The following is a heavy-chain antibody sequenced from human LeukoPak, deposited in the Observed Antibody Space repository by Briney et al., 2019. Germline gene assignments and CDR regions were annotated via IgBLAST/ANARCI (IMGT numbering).Heavy chain of an antibody. CDR3: ARGMAAAGFNWFDP. J-gene: IGHJ5*02. CDR2: IYYSGST. Sequence: SETLSLTCTVSGGSIRSSYYYWSWIRQPPGKGLEWIGYIYYSGSTNYNPSLKSRVTISVDTSKNQFSLKLSSVTAADTAVYYCARGMAAAGFNWFDPWGQGTLVTVSS. V-gene: IGHV4-61*01. CDR1: GGSIRSSYYY. D-gene: IGHD6-13*01.